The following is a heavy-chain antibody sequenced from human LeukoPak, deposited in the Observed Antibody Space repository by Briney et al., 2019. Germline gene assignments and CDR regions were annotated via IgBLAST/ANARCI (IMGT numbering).Heavy chain of an antibody. CDR1: GYTFTSYY. D-gene: IGHD4-11*01. J-gene: IGHJ4*02. CDR2: ISAYNGNT. Sequence: GASVKVSCKASGYTFTSYYMHWVRQAPGQGLEWMGWISAYNGNTNYAQKLQGRVTMTTDTSTSTAYMELSSLRTEDTAMYYCAIDRAEFEDYPIDYWGQGALVTVSS. CDR3: AIDRAEFEDYPIDY. V-gene: IGHV1-18*04.